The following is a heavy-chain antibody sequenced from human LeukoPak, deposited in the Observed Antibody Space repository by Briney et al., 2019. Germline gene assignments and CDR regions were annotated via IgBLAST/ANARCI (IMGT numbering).Heavy chain of an antibody. V-gene: IGHV3-23*01. D-gene: IGHD1-7*01. Sequence: GGSLRLSCAASGFTFSSYAMNWVRQAPGKGLEWVSDISGSGDSTYYADSVKGRFTISRDNSKNTLYLQMNNLRDEDTAVYYCARDENYSSDYWGQGALVTVSS. CDR1: GFTFSSYA. J-gene: IGHJ4*02. CDR2: ISGSGDST. CDR3: ARDENYSSDY.